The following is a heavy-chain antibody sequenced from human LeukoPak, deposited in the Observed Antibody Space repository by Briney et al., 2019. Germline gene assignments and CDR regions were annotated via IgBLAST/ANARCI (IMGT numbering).Heavy chain of an antibody. V-gene: IGHV3-30*18. CDR1: GFTFSSYG. CDR2: ISYDGSNK. CDR3: AKDEGYCSGGSCYEAPYFQH. Sequence: GGSLRLSCAASGFTFSSYGMHWVRQAPGKGLEWVAVISYDGSNKYYADSVKGRFTISRDNSKNTLYLQMNSLRAEDTAVYHCAKDEGYCSGGSCYEAPYFQHWGQGTLVTVSS. J-gene: IGHJ1*01. D-gene: IGHD2-15*01.